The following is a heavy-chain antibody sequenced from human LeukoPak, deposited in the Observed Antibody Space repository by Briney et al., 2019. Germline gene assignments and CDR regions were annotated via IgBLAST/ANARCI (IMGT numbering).Heavy chain of an antibody. CDR1: GFTFSSYS. J-gene: IGHJ4*02. CDR2: INSRSSNI. Sequence: SGGSLRLSCAASGFTFSSYSMNWVRQAPGKGLEWVSSINSRSSNIFYADSVKGRFTISRDNAKNSLYLQMNGLRAEDTAVYYCARVGYNWNDVYFFDYWGQGILVTVSS. V-gene: IGHV3-21*01. D-gene: IGHD1-1*01. CDR3: ARVGYNWNDVYFFDY.